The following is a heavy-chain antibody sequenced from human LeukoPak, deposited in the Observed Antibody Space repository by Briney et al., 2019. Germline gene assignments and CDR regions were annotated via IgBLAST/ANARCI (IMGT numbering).Heavy chain of an antibody. D-gene: IGHD5-18*01. Sequence: TSETLSLTCAVYGGSFSGYYLNWIRQPPGKGLEWIGEINHSGSTNYNPSLKSRVTISVDTSKNQFSLRLSSVTAADTAVYYCARGFLRGYSRGYFDLWGRGTLVTVSS. V-gene: IGHV4-34*01. CDR1: GGSFSGYY. J-gene: IGHJ2*01. CDR2: INHSGST. CDR3: ARGFLRGYSRGYFDL.